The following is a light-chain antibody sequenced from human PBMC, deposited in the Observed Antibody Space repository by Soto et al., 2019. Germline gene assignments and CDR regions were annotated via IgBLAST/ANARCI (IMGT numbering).Light chain of an antibody. CDR1: QSISSW. J-gene: IGKJ2*01. CDR3: QQYNCYSYT. Sequence: DIQMTQSPSTLSASVGDRVTITCRASQSISSWLAWYQQKPGKAPKLLIYKASSLESGVPSRFSGRESGKEFTVTISSLQPDDFATYYCQQYNCYSYTFGQGTKLEIK. V-gene: IGKV1-5*03. CDR2: KAS.